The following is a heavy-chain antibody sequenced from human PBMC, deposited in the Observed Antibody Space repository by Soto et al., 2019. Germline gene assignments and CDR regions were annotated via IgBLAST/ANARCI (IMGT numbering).Heavy chain of an antibody. J-gene: IGHJ4*02. V-gene: IGHV3-74*01. CDR1: GFTFSSCW. CDR2: INSDGSST. CDR3: ARDREVVPAILGY. Sequence: EVQLVESGGGLVQPGGSLRLSCAASGFTFSSCWVHWVRQAPGKGLVWVSRINSDGSSTSYADSVKGRFTISRDNAKNTLYLQMNSLRVEDTAVYYCARDREVVPAILGYWGQGTLVTVSS. D-gene: IGHD2-21*02.